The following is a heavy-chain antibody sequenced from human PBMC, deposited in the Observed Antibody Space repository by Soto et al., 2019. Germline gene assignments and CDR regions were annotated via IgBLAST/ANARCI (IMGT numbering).Heavy chain of an antibody. J-gene: IGHJ4*02. V-gene: IGHV4-31*03. CDR3: ARNPITYFRFDY. Sequence: SETLSLTCTVSGGSIGSGAYYWSWIRQHPGKGLEWIGYIYYSGSTYYNPSLKSRVTISVDTSKNQFSPNLSSVTAADTAVYYCARNPITYFRFDYWGQGTLVTVSS. CDR2: IYYSGST. CDR1: GGSIGSGAYY. D-gene: IGHD1-20*01.